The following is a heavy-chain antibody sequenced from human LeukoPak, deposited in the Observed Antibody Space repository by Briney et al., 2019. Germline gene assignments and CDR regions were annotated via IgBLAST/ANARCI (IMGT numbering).Heavy chain of an antibody. V-gene: IGHV1-2*02. CDR2: INPNSGGT. CDR1: GYTFTGYY. D-gene: IGHD3-16*01. J-gene: IGHJ6*03. Sequence: ASVKVSCKASGYTFTGYYMHWVRQAPGQGLEWMGWINPNSGGTNYAQKFQGRVTMTRDTSISTAYMELSRLRSDDTAVYYCARRWGSSPRFYYMDVWGKGTTVTVSS. CDR3: ARRWGSSPRFYYMDV.